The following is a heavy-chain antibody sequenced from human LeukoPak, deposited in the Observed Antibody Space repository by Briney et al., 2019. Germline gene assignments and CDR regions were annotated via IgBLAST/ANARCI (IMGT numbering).Heavy chain of an antibody. V-gene: IGHV4-59*01. CDR3: ARAHEYSSSHWFDP. CDR1: GGSISSYY. Sequence: SETLSLTXTVSGGSISSYYWSWIRQPPGKGLEWIGYIYYSGSTNYNPSLKSRVTISVDTSKNQFSLKLSSVTAADTAVYYCARAHEYSSSHWFDPWGQGTLVTVSS. CDR2: IYYSGST. D-gene: IGHD6-6*01. J-gene: IGHJ5*02.